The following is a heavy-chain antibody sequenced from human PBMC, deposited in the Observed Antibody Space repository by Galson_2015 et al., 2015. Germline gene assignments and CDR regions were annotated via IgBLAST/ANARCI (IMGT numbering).Heavy chain of an antibody. Sequence: SLRLSCAASGFTFRNYAMHWVRQAPGKGLEWVAVILYDGSQKYYEDSVKGRFTISRDNSKNNLYLQMNSLRAEDTALVYCARGFRPAALLRLEYWGQGTLVTVSS. V-gene: IGHV3-30-3*01. D-gene: IGHD2-2*01. CDR1: GFTFRNYA. CDR3: ARGFRPAALLRLEY. J-gene: IGHJ1*01. CDR2: ILYDGSQK.